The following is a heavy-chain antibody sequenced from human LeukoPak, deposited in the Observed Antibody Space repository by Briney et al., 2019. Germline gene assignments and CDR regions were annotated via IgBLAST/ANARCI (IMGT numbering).Heavy chain of an antibody. J-gene: IGHJ4*02. CDR2: IYSGGST. D-gene: IGHD6-13*01. Sequence: PGGSLRLSCAAAGFTLSSNYMGWVRQAPGKGLEWVSVIYSGGSTYYPDSVKGRFTISRDNYKNTLFLQMNSLRTEDTAVYYCARAGAAAAPYYFGYWGQGTLVTVSS. CDR3: ARAGAAAAPYYFGY. CDR1: GFTLSSNY. V-gene: IGHV3-66*01.